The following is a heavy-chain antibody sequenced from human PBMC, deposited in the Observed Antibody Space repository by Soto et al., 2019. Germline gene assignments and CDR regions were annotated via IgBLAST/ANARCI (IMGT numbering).Heavy chain of an antibody. CDR1: GGSISSYY. CDR2: IYYSGST. Sequence: SETLSLTCTVSGGSISSYYWSWIRQPPGEGLEWIGYIYYSGSTNYNPSLKSRVTISVDTSKNQFSLKLSSVTAADTAVYYCARVPNMVRGVIPPPDAFDIWGQGTMVTVSS. V-gene: IGHV4-59*01. D-gene: IGHD3-10*01. J-gene: IGHJ3*02. CDR3: ARVPNMVRGVIPPPDAFDI.